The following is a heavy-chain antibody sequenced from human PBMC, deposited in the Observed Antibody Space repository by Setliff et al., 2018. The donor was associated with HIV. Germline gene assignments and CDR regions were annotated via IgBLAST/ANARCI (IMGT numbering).Heavy chain of an antibody. D-gene: IGHD2-2*02. J-gene: IGHJ5*02. CDR3: ARYTSKVDWFDP. V-gene: IGHV4-39*01. CDR2: IHYNGRT. CDR1: GDSITNDDYY. Sequence: PSETLSLTCTVSGDSITNDDYYWGWIRQPPGKGLEWIAIIHYNGRTYYDPSLKSRVTIFVDTSKTQFYLKLRSVTASDTAVYYCARYTSKVDWFDPWGQGTLVT.